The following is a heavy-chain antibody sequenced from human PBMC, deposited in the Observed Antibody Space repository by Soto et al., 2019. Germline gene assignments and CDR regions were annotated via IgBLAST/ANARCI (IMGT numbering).Heavy chain of an antibody. J-gene: IGHJ4*02. V-gene: IGHV3-33*01. CDR3: ARDLYSSLGLGY. CDR1: GFTFSSYG. Sequence: GGSLRLSCAASGFTFSSYGMHWVRQAPGKRLEWVAVIWYDGSNKYYADSVKGRFTISRDNSKNTLYLQMNSLRAEDTAVYYCARDLYSSLGLGYWGQGTLVTVSS. D-gene: IGHD6-6*01. CDR2: IWYDGSNK.